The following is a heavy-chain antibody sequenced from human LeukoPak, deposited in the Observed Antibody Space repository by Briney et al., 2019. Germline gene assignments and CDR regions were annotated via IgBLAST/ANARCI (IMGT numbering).Heavy chain of an antibody. V-gene: IGHV4-39*01. CDR1: GGSISSSSYY. D-gene: IGHD3-10*01. CDR2: IYYSGST. J-gene: IGHJ4*02. Sequence: SETLSLTCTVSGGSISSSSYYWGWIRQPPGKGLEWIGSIYYSGSTYYNPSLKSRVTISVDTSKNQFSLKLSSVTAADTAVYYCARQTDARYGSGSFFDYWGQGTLVTVSS. CDR3: ARQTDARYGSGSFFDY.